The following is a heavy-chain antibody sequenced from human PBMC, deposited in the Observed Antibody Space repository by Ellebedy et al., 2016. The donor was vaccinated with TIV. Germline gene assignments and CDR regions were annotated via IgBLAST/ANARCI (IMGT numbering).Heavy chain of an antibody. Sequence: SETLSLTXAVYGGTFSGYYWSWVRQPPGRGLEWIGEINDSGSSNYNPSLKSRVAMLVDTSKNQFSLKLSSVTAADTGLYYCARGLQYHDSSRYYLDSWGRGTRVTVSS. CDR2: INDSGSS. CDR1: GGTFSGYY. CDR3: ARGLQYHDSSRYYLDS. J-gene: IGHJ4*02. V-gene: IGHV4-34*01. D-gene: IGHD3-22*01.